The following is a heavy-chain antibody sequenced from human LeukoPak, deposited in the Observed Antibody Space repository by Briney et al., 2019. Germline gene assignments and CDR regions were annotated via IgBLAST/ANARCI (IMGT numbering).Heavy chain of an antibody. V-gene: IGHV1-46*01. J-gene: IGHJ4*02. CDR3: ARDQEGFDY. Sequence: PWASVKVSCKAPGYTFTSNYIHWVRQAPGQGLEWMGMIYPRDGSTSYAQKFQGRVTVTRDTSTSTVHMELSGLRSEDTAVYYCARDQEGFDYWGQGTLVTVSS. CDR2: IYPRDGST. CDR1: GYTFTSNY.